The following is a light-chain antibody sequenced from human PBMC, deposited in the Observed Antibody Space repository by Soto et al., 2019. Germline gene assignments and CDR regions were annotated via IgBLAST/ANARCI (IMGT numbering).Light chain of an antibody. Sequence: EIVMTQSPATLSVSPGERAALSCRASQSVSSNFAWYQQKPCQAPRLLINGASTRANGIPARFSGSGSWTDVTLTISSLQSEDFAVYSCQQYNNWPYTFGQGTKLEIK. CDR1: QSVSSN. V-gene: IGKV3-15*01. J-gene: IGKJ2*01. CDR2: GAS. CDR3: QQYNNWPYT.